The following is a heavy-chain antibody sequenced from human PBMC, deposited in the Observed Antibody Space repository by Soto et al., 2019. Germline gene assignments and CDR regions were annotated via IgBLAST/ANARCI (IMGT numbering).Heavy chain of an antibody. J-gene: IGHJ4*02. D-gene: IGHD6-13*01. CDR3: ARHQDSRSWLFDY. CDR1: GGSISSYY. Sequence: SETLSLTCTVSGGSISSYYWSWIRQPPGKGLEWIGYIYYTGTTNYNASLKSRVAISVDMSRNQFSLKLNSVTAAVTAVYYCARHQDSRSWLFDYWGRGALVTVSS. V-gene: IGHV4-59*08. CDR2: IYYTGTT.